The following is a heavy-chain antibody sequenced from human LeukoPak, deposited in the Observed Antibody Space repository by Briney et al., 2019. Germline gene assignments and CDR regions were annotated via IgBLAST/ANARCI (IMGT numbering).Heavy chain of an antibody. J-gene: IGHJ6*03. CDR2: ISSSSSYI. CDR3: ARAYPPPARGITMIVVVQPGHYYMDV. V-gene: IGHV3-21*01. CDR1: GFIFSSYA. Sequence: PGGSLRLSCAASGFIFSSYAMSWVRQAPGKGLEWVSSISSSSSYIYYADSVKGRFTISRDNAKNSLYLQMNSLRAEDTAVYYCARAYPPPARGITMIVVVQPGHYYMDVWGKGTTVTVSS. D-gene: IGHD3-22*01.